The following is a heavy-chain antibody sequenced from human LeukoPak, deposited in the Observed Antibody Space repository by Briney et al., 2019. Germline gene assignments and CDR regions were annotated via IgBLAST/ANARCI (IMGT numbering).Heavy chain of an antibody. D-gene: IGHD2-8*01. CDR2: LDSGGSA. J-gene: IGHJ6*03. CDR3: AREGVGHYYYYYYMDV. V-gene: IGHV3-66*01. Sequence: PGGSLRLSCAASGFTVSDNYMSWFRQAPGKGLEWLSVLDSGGSAIYADSVKGRFTISRDNAKNSLYLQMNSLRAEDTAIYYCAREGVGHYYYYYYMDVWGKGTTVTISS. CDR1: GFTVSDNY.